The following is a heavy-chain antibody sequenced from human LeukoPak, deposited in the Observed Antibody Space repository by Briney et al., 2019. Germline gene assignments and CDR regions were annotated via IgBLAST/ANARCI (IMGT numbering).Heavy chain of an antibody. CDR2: ISGSGGST. J-gene: IGHJ5*02. CDR3: AKDGSSGYKGTA. CDR1: GFTFSSYA. D-gene: IGHD3-22*01. V-gene: IGHV3-23*01. Sequence: GGTLRLSCAASGFTFSSYAMSWVRQAPGKGLEWVSAISGSGGSTYYADSVKGRFTISRDNSKNTLYLQMNSLRAEDTAVYYCAKDGSSGYKGTAWGQGTLVTVSS.